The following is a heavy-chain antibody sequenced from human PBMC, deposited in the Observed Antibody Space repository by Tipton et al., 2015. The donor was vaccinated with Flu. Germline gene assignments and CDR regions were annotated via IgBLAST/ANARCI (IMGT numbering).Heavy chain of an antibody. CDR2: IYTGGSS. CDR3: ARDGYSGYDFGYYFAS. V-gene: IGHV4-4*07. Sequence: GLVKPSETLSLTCTVSGGSLSGYYWSWIRQPAGKGLEWIGRIYTGGSSYYNPSLKSRVTMSVDTSKNQFSLKLDSMTAADTAVHFCARDGYSGYDFGYYFASRGQGTLVTVST. CDR1: GGSLSGYY. J-gene: IGHJ4*02. D-gene: IGHD5-12*01.